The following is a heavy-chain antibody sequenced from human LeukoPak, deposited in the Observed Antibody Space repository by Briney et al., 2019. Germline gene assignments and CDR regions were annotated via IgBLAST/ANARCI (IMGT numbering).Heavy chain of an antibody. V-gene: IGHV1-8*01. CDR3: ARGRGSGSGWRRFDY. Sequence: ASVKVSCKASGYTFTSYDINWVRQATGQGLEWMVWMNPNSGNTGYAQKFQGRVTMTRDTSISTAYMELSSLTSEDSAVYYCARGRGSGSGWRRFDYWGQGTLVTVSS. CDR2: MNPNSGNT. D-gene: IGHD6-19*01. CDR1: GYTFTSYD. J-gene: IGHJ4*02.